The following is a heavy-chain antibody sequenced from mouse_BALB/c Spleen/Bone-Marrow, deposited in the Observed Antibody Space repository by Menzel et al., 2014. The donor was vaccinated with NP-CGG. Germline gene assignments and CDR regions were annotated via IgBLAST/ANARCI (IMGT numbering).Heavy chain of an antibody. D-gene: IGHD1-3*01. V-gene: IGHV5-6*01. J-gene: IGHJ4*01. CDR3: ARLTPDYAMDY. Sequence: EVMLVESGGDLVKPGGSLKLSCAASGFTFSNYGMSWVRQTPDKRLEWVATISSGGSYTYFPDSVKGRFTFSRDNAKNTLYLQMNSLKAEDAAMYYCARLTPDYAMDYWGQGTSVTVSS. CDR1: GFTFSNYG. CDR2: ISSGGSYT.